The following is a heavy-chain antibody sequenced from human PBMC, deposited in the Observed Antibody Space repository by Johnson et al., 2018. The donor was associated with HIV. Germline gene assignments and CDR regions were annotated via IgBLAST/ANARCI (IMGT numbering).Heavy chain of an antibody. Sequence: VQLVESGGGLVQPGGSLRLSCAASGFTFSSYWMSWVRQAPGKGLEWVANIKHDGSEKYYVDSVKGRFTISRDNAKNSLYLQMNSLRAEDKAVYYCAREYYGSGSDAFDIWGQGTMVTVSS. D-gene: IGHD3-10*01. V-gene: IGHV3-7*01. CDR2: IKHDGSEK. CDR1: GFTFSSYW. CDR3: AREYYGSGSDAFDI. J-gene: IGHJ3*02.